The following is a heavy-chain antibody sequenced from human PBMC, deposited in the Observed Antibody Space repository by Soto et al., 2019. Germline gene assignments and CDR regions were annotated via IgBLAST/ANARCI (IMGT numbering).Heavy chain of an antibody. Sequence: QVQLVQSGAEVKKPVASVKVSCKASGYTFTSYDINWVRQATGQGLEWMGWMNPNSGNTGYAQKFQGRVTIARITSISTAYMDLSSLRSEDPAVYYCARERSAAGTGWFDPWGQGTLVTVSS. CDR2: MNPNSGNT. J-gene: IGHJ5*02. D-gene: IGHD6-13*01. V-gene: IGHV1-8*01. CDR3: ARERSAAGTGWFDP. CDR1: GYTFTSYD.